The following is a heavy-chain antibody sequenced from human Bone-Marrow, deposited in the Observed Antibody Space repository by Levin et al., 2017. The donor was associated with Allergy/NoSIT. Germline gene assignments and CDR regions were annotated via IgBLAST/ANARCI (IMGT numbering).Heavy chain of an antibody. CDR1: GDSVSHYY. CDR2: IYHVGHT. V-gene: IGHV4-59*08. J-gene: IGHJ5*02. Sequence: SETLSLTCAVSGDSVSHYYWSWIRQSPGRGLEWIGYIYHVGHTNYSPSLKGRVTISVDTSKNHFSLTLPSVTAADTAVYYCARRARAGGYDGYNWLDPWGQGILVTVSS. D-gene: IGHD5-12*01. CDR3: ARRARAGGYDGYNWLDP.